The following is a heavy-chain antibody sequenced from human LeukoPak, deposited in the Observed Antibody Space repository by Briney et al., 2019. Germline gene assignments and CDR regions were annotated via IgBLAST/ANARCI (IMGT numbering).Heavy chain of an antibody. CDR2: IRYDGSNK. D-gene: IGHD1-1*01. Sequence: GGSLRLSCAASGFTFSSYGMQWVRQAPGKGLEWVAFIRYDGSNKYYADSVKGRFTIARDNSKNTLYLQMNSLRVEDTAVYYCVKLWNDGGSCWGQGTLVTVSS. CDR3: VKLWNDGGSC. J-gene: IGHJ4*02. V-gene: IGHV3-30*02. CDR1: GFTFSSYG.